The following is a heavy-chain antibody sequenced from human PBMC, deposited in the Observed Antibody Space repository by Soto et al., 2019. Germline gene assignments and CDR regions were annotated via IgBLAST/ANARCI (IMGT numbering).Heavy chain of an antibody. CDR1: GYTFTSYG. CDR3: ARDYYDSSGWPLGMDV. D-gene: IGHD3-22*01. Sequence: GASVKVSCKASGYTFTSYGISWVRQAPGQGLEWMGWISAYNGNTNYAQKLQGRVTMTTDTSTSTAYMELRSLRAEDTAVYYCARDYYDSSGWPLGMDVWGQGTTVTVSS. CDR2: ISAYNGNT. J-gene: IGHJ6*02. V-gene: IGHV1-18*01.